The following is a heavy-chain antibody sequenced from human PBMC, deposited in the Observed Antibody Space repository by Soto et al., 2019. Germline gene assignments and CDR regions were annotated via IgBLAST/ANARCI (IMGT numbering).Heavy chain of an antibody. D-gene: IGHD6-6*01. CDR3: ARDIGSSACDY. Sequence: QVQLVQSGAEVRMPGASVKVSCNASGYGFSNYGLSWVRQAPGQGLEWMGWISAYNGDTQYAQKFQGRVTMTTDTATSTAYMELRSLRSDDTAFYYCARDIGSSACDYWGQGTLVTVSS. V-gene: IGHV1-18*01. CDR1: GYGFSNYG. J-gene: IGHJ4*02. CDR2: ISAYNGDT.